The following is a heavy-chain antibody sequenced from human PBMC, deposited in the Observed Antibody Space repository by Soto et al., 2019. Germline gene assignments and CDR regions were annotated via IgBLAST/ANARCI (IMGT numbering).Heavy chain of an antibody. V-gene: IGHV1-69*13. Sequence: ASVKVSCKASGGTFSSYAISWVRQAPGQGLEWMGGIIPIFGTANYAQKFQGRVTITADESTSTAYMGLSSLRSEDTAVYYCARGRVTIFGVVPRPYYYGMDVWGQGTTVTVSS. J-gene: IGHJ6*02. CDR2: IIPIFGTA. CDR1: GGTFSSYA. D-gene: IGHD3-3*01. CDR3: ARGRVTIFGVVPRPYYYGMDV.